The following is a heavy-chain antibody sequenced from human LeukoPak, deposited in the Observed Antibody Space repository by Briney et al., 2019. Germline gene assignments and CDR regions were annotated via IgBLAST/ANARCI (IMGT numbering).Heavy chain of an antibody. D-gene: IGHD4-11*01. Sequence: GGSLRLSCAASGFNFRISEMHWVRQAPGKGLERLSYMSSGGTTKEYADSVKGRFSISRDNAKNSLYLQMTSLRADDTAVYYCARARTYTGCLDLSGQGTLVTVSS. CDR1: GFNFRISE. J-gene: IGHJ5*02. CDR2: MSSGGTTK. CDR3: ARARTYTGCLDL. V-gene: IGHV3-48*03.